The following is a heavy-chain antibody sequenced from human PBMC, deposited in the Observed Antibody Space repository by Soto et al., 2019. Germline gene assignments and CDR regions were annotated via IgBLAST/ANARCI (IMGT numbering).Heavy chain of an antibody. CDR1: GGSISSGGYY. D-gene: IGHD1-7*01. V-gene: IGHV4-31*03. CDR3: AREGSKWNYPDGMDV. J-gene: IGHJ6*02. CDR2: IYYSGST. Sequence: SETLSLNCTVSGGSISSGGYYWSWILQHPGKGLEWIGYIYYSGSTYYNTSLKSRVTISVETSKKQFSLKLSSLTAADTAVYYCAREGSKWNYPDGMDVWGQGTTVTVSS.